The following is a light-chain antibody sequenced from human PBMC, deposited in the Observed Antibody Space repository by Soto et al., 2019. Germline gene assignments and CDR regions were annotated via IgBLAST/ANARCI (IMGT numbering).Light chain of an antibody. Sequence: NFMLTQPHSVSESPGKTVTISFTRSSGRIARKYVQGYQLRPGSAPTTVIYQDNQRPSGVPDRFSGSIDSSSNSASLTIDGLTTDDDADYYSQSYDSSNPYVVFGGGTKVTVL. J-gene: IGLJ2*01. CDR1: SGRIARKY. CDR2: QDN. V-gene: IGLV6-57*03. CDR3: QSYDSSNPYVV.